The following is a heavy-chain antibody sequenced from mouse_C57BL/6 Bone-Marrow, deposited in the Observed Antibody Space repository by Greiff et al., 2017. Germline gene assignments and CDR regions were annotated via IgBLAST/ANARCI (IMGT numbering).Heavy chain of an antibody. CDR1: GFTFSSYT. V-gene: IGHV5-9*01. Sequence: EVQGVESGGGLVKPGGSLKLSCAASGFTFSSYTMSWVRQTPEKRLGWVATISGGGGNTYYPDSVKGRFTISRDNAKNTLYLQMSSLRSEDTALYYCARHVGPYAMDYWGQGTSVTVSS. CDR3: ARHVGPYAMDY. CDR2: ISGGGGNT. J-gene: IGHJ4*01.